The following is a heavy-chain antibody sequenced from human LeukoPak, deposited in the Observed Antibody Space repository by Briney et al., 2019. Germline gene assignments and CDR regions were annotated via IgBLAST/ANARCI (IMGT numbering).Heavy chain of an antibody. Sequence: RGSLRLSCAASGFTFSSYAMHWVRQAPGKGLEWVAVISYDGSNKYYADSVKGRFTISRDNSKNTLYLQMNSLRAEDTAVYYCARGLPLYCSGGSCYYYYYYMDVWGKGTTVTVSS. CDR2: ISYDGSNK. CDR1: GFTFSSYA. D-gene: IGHD2-15*01. J-gene: IGHJ6*03. CDR3: ARGLPLYCSGGSCYYYYYYMDV. V-gene: IGHV3-30*04.